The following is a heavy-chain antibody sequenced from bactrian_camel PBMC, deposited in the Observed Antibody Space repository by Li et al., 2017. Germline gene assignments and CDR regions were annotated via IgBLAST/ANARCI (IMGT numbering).Heavy chain of an antibody. CDR1: GFTFSSDG. CDR2: ISPGGTT. V-gene: IGHV3S40*01. D-gene: IGHD5*01. Sequence: DVQLVESGGGLVQPGGSLRLSCAVSGFTFSSDGMSWVRQAPGKGLEWVSSISPGGTTYYADNVKGRSTISRDDAKNTLYLQLNSLKTEDTAMYYCVRRGMGWVHLADFGYWGQGTQVTVS. CDR3: VRRGMGWVHLADFGY. J-gene: IGHJ6*01.